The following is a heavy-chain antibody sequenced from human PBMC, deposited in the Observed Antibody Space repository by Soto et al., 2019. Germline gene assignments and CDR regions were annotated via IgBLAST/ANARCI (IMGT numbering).Heavy chain of an antibody. CDR2: ISSTGDLI. V-gene: IGHV3-48*02. CDR3: ATWAIAVGGEGF. Sequence: GGSLRLSCTASGFSVSDYSVNWVRQAPGKGLEWISYISSTGDLILYADSVKGRFTIARDIAKNSLYLQTDSLRDEDSAVYYCATWAIAVGGEGFWGPGTLVTVSS. CDR1: GFSVSDYS. J-gene: IGHJ4*02. D-gene: IGHD2-21*01.